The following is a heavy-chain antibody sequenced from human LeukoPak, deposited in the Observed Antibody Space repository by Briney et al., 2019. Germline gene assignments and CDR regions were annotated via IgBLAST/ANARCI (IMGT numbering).Heavy chain of an antibody. D-gene: IGHD2-2*01. Sequence: PGRSLRLSCAASGFTFSSYGMHWVRQAPGKGLEWVAVISYDGSNKYYADSVKGRFTISRDNSKNTLYLQMNSLRDEDTAVYYCARELRIDQLLFGLDYWGQGTLVTVSS. CDR1: GFTFSSYG. V-gene: IGHV3-30*03. J-gene: IGHJ4*02. CDR3: ARELRIDQLLFGLDY. CDR2: ISYDGSNK.